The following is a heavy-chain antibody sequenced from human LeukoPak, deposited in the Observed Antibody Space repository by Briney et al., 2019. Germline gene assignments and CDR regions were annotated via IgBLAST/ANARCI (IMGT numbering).Heavy chain of an antibody. Sequence: GASVKVSCKASGYTFTSYGISWVRQAPGQGLEWMGWISAYNGNTNYAQKFQGRVTMTRDTSTSTVYMELSSLRSEDTAVYYCARGGSKYSSGWSLWGQGTLVTVSS. CDR1: GYTFTSYG. CDR3: ARGGSKYSSGWSL. D-gene: IGHD6-19*01. V-gene: IGHV1-18*01. CDR2: ISAYNGNT. J-gene: IGHJ4*02.